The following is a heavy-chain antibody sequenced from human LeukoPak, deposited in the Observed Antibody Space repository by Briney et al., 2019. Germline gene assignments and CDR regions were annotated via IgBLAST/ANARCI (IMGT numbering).Heavy chain of an antibody. V-gene: IGHV3-23*01. J-gene: IGHJ4*02. CDR3: VKGRISEDGLDF. D-gene: IGHD6-13*01. CDR1: GFTFSRSA. Sequence: PGGSLRLSCAASGFTFSRSAMTWVRQTPGKGLDWVSSISSSGNTYYADSVKGRFTISRDNSKNMLYLQMNSLRAEDTAVYYCVKGRISEDGLDFWGQGILVTVSS. CDR2: ISSSGNT.